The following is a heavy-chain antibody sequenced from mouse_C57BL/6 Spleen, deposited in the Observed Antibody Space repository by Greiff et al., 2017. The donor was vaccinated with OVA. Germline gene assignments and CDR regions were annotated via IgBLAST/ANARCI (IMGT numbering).Heavy chain of an antibody. Sequence: DVQLQESGPGLVKPSQSLSLTCSVTGYSITSGYYWNWIRQFPGNKLEWMGYISYDGSNNYNPSLKNRISITRDTSKNQFFLKLNSVTTEDTATYYCARERDLAWFAYWGQGTLVTVSA. CDR2: ISYDGSN. CDR1: GYSITSGYY. D-gene: IGHD3-3*01. CDR3: ARERDLAWFAY. J-gene: IGHJ3*01. V-gene: IGHV3-6*01.